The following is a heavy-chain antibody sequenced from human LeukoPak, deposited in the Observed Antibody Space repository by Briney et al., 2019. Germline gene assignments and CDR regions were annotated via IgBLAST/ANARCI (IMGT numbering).Heavy chain of an antibody. J-gene: IGHJ4*02. CDR3: ASSLLSDFWRGPFDY. CDR2: IHYSGST. D-gene: IGHD3-3*01. Sequence: PSETLSLTCTVSGGSISSYYWSWIRQPPGKGLEWIGYIHYSGSTNYNPSLKSRVTISVDTSKNQFSLKLSSVTAADTAVYYCASSLLSDFWRGPFDYWGQGTLVTVSS. V-gene: IGHV4-59*01. CDR1: GGSISSYY.